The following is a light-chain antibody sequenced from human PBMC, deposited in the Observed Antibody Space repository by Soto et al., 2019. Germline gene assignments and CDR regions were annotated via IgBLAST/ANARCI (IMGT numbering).Light chain of an antibody. CDR1: QSVSSSY. J-gene: IGKJ3*01. CDR3: QQSVLSPFT. Sequence: EIGLTQSTGTLSLSPGERATLSCRASQSVSSSYLAWYQQKPGQAPRLLIYGTSNRATGIPDRFSGSGSGTDFTLTISRLEPEDFALYYCQQSVLSPFTVGPGTKVGIK. CDR2: GTS. V-gene: IGKV3-20*01.